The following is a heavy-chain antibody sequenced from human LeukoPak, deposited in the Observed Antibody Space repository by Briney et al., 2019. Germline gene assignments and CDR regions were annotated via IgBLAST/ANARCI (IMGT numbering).Heavy chain of an antibody. J-gene: IGHJ6*04. V-gene: IGHV3-7*03. D-gene: IGHD3-10*01. CDR1: GFTFSGYW. CDR2: IKQDGSEK. Sequence: GGSLRLSCAASGFTFSGYWMSWVRQAPGKGLEWVANIKQDGSEKYYVDSVKGRFTISRDNAKNSLYLQLNSLRAEDTAVYYCAREHVLLWFGELKRSGMDVWGKGTTVTVSS. CDR3: AREHVLLWFGELKRSGMDV.